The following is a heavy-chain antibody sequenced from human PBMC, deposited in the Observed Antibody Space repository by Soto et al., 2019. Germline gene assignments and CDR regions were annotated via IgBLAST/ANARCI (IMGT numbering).Heavy chain of an antibody. Sequence: QVQLVQSGADVKKPGASVKVSCKASGYTFTTYEINWVRQVPGQGLEGMGWISPSSGNTGYVDQFRGRVTMTSNTSMTTAYMELSSLRSEDTAVYYCARVGGQLFGDHGMDVWGQGTTVTVSS. V-gene: IGHV1-8*01. CDR2: ISPSSGNT. J-gene: IGHJ6*02. D-gene: IGHD3-10*01. CDR3: ARVGGQLFGDHGMDV. CDR1: GYTFTTYE.